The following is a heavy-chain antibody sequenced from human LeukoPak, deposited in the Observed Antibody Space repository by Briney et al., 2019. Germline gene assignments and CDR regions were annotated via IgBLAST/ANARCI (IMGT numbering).Heavy chain of an antibody. J-gene: IGHJ4*02. CDR3: ARRAGAYSHPYDY. CDR2: ISSSGSNR. D-gene: IGHD4/OR15-4a*01. Sequence: GGSLRLSCAASGFTFSSYEMNWVRQTPGKGLEWVSHISSSGSNRYYADSVRGRFTISRDNAKNSVYLQMNSLRAEDTAVYYCARRAGAYSHPYDYWGQGTLVTVSS. V-gene: IGHV3-48*03. CDR1: GFTFSSYE.